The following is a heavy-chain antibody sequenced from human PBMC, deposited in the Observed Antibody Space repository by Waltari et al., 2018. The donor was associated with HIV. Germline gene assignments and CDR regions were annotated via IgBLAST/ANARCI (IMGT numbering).Heavy chain of an antibody. CDR1: GARVSSDSAA. Sequence: HVQLLQSGPGLVTSSQTLPITCAISGARVSSDSAAWIWIRLSPSGGLEWLGRTYHLSKWFQLYAPSVRGRIRVDVDPSVNHFSLHLDSVTPDDTAVYYCARDSNGLDYWGQGTVVTVSS. J-gene: IGHJ4*02. CDR2: TYHLSKWFQ. CDR3: ARDSNGLDY. D-gene: IGHD4-4*01. V-gene: IGHV6-1*02.